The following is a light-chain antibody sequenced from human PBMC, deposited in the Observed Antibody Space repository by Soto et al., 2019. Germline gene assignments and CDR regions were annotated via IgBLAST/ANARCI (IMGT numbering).Light chain of an antibody. CDR2: TNN. Sequence: QSVLTQPPSASATPGQRVTISCSGSNSNIGTNTVNWYQQLPGTAPRLLIYTNNQRPSGVPQRFSGSKTGTSASLAIGGLQSEDGADYYCQSYDSSLSGYVFGTGTKVTVL. CDR3: QSYDSSLSGYV. CDR1: NSNIGTNT. J-gene: IGLJ1*01. V-gene: IGLV1-44*01.